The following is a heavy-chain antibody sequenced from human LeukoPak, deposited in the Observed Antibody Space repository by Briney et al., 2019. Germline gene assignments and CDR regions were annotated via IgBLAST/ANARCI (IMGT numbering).Heavy chain of an antibody. J-gene: IGHJ4*02. CDR2: MNPNSGNT. CDR1: GYTFTSYD. V-gene: IGHV1-8*01. D-gene: IGHD3-22*01. CDR3: ARMAYYYDSSGYHTTYYFDY. Sequence: SVKVSCKASGYTFTSYDINWVRQATGQGLEWMGWMNPNSGNTGYAQKFQGRVTMTRNTSISTAYMELSSLRSEDTAVYYCARMAYYYDSSGYHTTYYFDYWGQGTLVTVSS.